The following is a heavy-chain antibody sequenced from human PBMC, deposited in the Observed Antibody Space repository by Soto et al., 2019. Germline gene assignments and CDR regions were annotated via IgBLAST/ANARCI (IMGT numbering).Heavy chain of an antibody. CDR1: GFSVTNNY. V-gene: IGHV3-66*01. D-gene: IGHD2-2*01. Sequence: EVQVVESGGGLVQPGGSLRLSCAASGFSVTNNYMNWVRQAPGKGLEWVSIIDIGGNTYYADSVKDRFIISRDNSRNTLYLHMDTLRAEDTALYYCARGRGSTGYLGREHYFDYWGQGTLVSVSP. CDR2: IDIGGNT. CDR3: ARGRGSTGYLGREHYFDY. J-gene: IGHJ4*02.